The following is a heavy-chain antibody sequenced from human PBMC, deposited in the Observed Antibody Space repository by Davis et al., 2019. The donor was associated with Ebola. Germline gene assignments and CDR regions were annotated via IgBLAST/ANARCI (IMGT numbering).Heavy chain of an antibody. D-gene: IGHD5-24*01. Sequence: GESLKISCKGSGYTFTTYWIGWVRQKPGKGLEWMGIIYPGDSDTRYSPSFQGQVTISADKSINTAYLQWSSLKASDTAMYYCVRRGDGYNYHFDSWGQGTRVTVSS. CDR2: IYPGDSDT. J-gene: IGHJ4*02. CDR3: VRRGDGYNYHFDS. CDR1: GYTFTTYW. V-gene: IGHV5-51*01.